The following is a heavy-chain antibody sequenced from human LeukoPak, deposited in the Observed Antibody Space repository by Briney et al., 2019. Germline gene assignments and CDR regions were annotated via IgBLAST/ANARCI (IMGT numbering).Heavy chain of an antibody. J-gene: IGHJ4*02. D-gene: IGHD4-11*01. CDR3: ARDSPDDYSNNARDH. Sequence: GSLRLSCVASGFTFGTYSMNWVRPAPGKGLEWVSYISSSGTTIYYADSVKGRFTISRDNAKNSMYLQMNSLRAEDTAVYYCARDSPDDYSNNARDHWGQGTLVTVSS. CDR1: GFTFGTYS. V-gene: IGHV3-48*01. CDR2: ISSSGTTI.